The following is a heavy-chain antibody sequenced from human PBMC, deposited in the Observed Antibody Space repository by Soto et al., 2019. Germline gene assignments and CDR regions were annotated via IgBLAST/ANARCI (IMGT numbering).Heavy chain of an antibody. D-gene: IGHD1-26*01. CDR1: GGTFSRYG. CDR2: IIPIFGTT. CDR3: ARTYYQWEALHYFDF. Sequence: VQLVQSGAEVKKPGSSVKVSCTASGGTFSRYGFTWVRQAPGQGFQWMGGIIPIFGTTHYEQNFQGRLSITAGESTSTVYRELSSLRSDDTAIYFCARTYYQWEALHYFDFWGQGTLVTVSS. J-gene: IGHJ4*02. V-gene: IGHV1-69*01.